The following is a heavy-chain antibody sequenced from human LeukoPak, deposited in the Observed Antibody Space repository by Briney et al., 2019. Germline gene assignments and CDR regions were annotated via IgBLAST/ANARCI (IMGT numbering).Heavy chain of an antibody. V-gene: IGHV3-30*02. CDR3: AKDQNYDYDAFDI. Sequence: PGGSLRLSCAASGFTFSSYGMHWVRQAPGKGLEWVAFIRYDGSNKYYADSVKGRFTISRDNSKNTLYLQMNSLRAEDTAVYYCAKDQNYDYDAFDIWGQGTMVTVSS. CDR1: GFTFSSYG. D-gene: IGHD3-22*01. J-gene: IGHJ3*02. CDR2: IRYDGSNK.